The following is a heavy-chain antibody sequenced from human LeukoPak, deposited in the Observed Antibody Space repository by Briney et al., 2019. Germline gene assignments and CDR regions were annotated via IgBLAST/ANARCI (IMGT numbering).Heavy chain of an antibody. CDR1: GFTFSSYA. V-gene: IGHV3-23*01. CDR2: MSASGGST. D-gene: IGHD6-13*01. J-gene: IGHJ4*02. CDR3: AKDSAEQQLVRDFDY. Sequence: GGSLRLSCAASGFTFSSYAMSWVRQAPGTGLEWVSSMSASGGSTYCADSVKGRFTVSRDNSKNTLYLQMNSLRAEDTAVYYCAKDSAEQQLVRDFDYWGQGTLVTVSS.